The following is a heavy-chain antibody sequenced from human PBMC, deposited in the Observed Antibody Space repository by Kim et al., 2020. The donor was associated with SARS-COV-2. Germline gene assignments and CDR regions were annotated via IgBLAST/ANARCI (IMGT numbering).Heavy chain of an antibody. Sequence: SETLSLTCTVSGDSISTGYDWGWIRQPPGKGLEWIGNIHHTGRTHYNPSHKSRVSISVDTSRNQFSLKLSPVTAADTAVYYCAKDRIMSVAGTHEFDSWGQGTLVTVSS. CDR2: IHHTGRT. V-gene: IGHV4-38-2*02. D-gene: IGHD6-19*01. CDR3: AKDRIMSVAGTHEFDS. CDR1: GDSISTGYD. J-gene: IGHJ4*02.